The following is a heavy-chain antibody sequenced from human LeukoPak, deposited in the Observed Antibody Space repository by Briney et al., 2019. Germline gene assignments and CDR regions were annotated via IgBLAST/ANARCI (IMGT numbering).Heavy chain of an antibody. V-gene: IGHV3-30*02. D-gene: IGHD1-14*01. CDR3: APRNRGY. J-gene: IGHJ4*02. CDR1: GFTFSSYG. Sequence: GGSLRLSCAASGFTFSSYGMHWVRQAPGKGLEWVAFIRYDGSNQYYADSVKGRFTISRDNSKNTMYLQMNSLRPEDTAVYYCAPRNRGYWGQGTLVTVSS. CDR2: IRYDGSNQ.